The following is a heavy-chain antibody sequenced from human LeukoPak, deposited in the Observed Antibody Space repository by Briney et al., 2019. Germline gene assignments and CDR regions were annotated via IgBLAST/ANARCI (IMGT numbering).Heavy chain of an antibody. D-gene: IGHD5-12*01. CDR2: IKQDGSEK. CDR1: GFTFSSYW. Sequence: GGSLRLSCAASGFTFSSYWMSWVRQAPGKGLEWVANIKQDGSEKYYVDSVKGRFTISRDNAKNSLYLQMNSLRAEDTAVYYCAKGRRGDIVATTPLRDVWGQGTTVTVSS. CDR3: AKGRRGDIVATTPLRDV. V-gene: IGHV3-7*01. J-gene: IGHJ6*02.